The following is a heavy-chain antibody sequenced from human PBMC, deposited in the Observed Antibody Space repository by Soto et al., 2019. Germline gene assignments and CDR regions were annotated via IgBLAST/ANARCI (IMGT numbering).Heavy chain of an antibody. CDR1: GGTFGSFA. V-gene: IGHV1-69*01. D-gene: IGHD2-21*02. CDR3: ASGDWEVHSEGRDNWFDP. J-gene: IGHJ5*02. Sequence: QVQLVQSGAEVQKPGSSVKVSCKASGGTFGSFAISWVRQAPGQGLEWMGGITPIYGTPNYAQKFQGRVTITADESTNTAYMDLSSLRSEATAVYYCASGDWEVHSEGRDNWFDPWGQGTLVTVSS. CDR2: ITPIYGTP.